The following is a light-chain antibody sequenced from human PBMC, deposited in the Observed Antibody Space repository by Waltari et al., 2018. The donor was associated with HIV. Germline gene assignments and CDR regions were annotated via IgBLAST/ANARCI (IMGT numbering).Light chain of an antibody. CDR2: QDN. CDR3: QAWDSGTVL. J-gene: IGLJ2*01. Sequence: ELTQPASVSVSLGQTVTIPCHGLNLAEKRPCWYQQKAVQAPVLVMYQDNKRPSGIPERFSGSNFGNTATLTISGTQAMDEADYYCQAWDSGTVLFGGGTELTVL. CDR1: NLAEKR. V-gene: IGLV3-1*01.